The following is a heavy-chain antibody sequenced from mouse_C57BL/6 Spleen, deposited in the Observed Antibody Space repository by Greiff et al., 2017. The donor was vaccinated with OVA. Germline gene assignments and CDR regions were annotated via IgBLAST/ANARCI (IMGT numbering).Heavy chain of an antibody. V-gene: IGHV1-64*01. D-gene: IGHD4-1*01. CDR1: GYTFTSYW. CDR2: IHPNSGST. Sequence: QVQLKQPGAELVKPGASVKLSCKASGYTFTSYWMHWVKQRPGQGLEWIGMIHPNSGSTNYNEKFKSKATLTVDKSSSTAYMQLSSLTSEDSAVYYCARSGENWDFDYWGQGTTLTVSS. J-gene: IGHJ2*01. CDR3: ARSGENWDFDY.